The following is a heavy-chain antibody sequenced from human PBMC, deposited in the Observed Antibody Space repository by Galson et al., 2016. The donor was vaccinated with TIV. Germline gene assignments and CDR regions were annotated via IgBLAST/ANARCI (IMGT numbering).Heavy chain of an antibody. CDR1: GGSVSKEAFY. V-gene: IGHV4-61*08. J-gene: IGHJ6*03. CDR2: VYYSGST. CDR3: ARERVEMTTVDHFYYYMDV. D-gene: IGHD4-11*01. Sequence: ETLSLTCSVSGGSVSKEAFYWTWIRQPPGKGLEWIGYVYYSGSTDYNPSFKSRVTISSDTSKNQVSLSLRSVTAADTAVYYCARERVEMTTVDHFYYYMDVWGEGTSVTVSS.